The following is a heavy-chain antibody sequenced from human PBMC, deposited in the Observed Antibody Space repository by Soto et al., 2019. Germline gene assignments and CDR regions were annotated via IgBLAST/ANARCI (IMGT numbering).Heavy chain of an antibody. D-gene: IGHD2-2*01. J-gene: IGHJ3*02. CDR1: GYTFTSYD. Sequence: ASVKVSCKASGYTFTSYDINWVRQATGQGLEWMGWMNPNSGNTGYAQKFQGRVTMTRNTSISTAYVELSSLRSEDTAVYYCARGVRKLGYCSSTSCPGSDIVATIYSFDIWGQGTMVTVSS. CDR2: MNPNSGNT. V-gene: IGHV1-8*01. CDR3: ARGVRKLGYCSSTSCPGSDIVATIYSFDI.